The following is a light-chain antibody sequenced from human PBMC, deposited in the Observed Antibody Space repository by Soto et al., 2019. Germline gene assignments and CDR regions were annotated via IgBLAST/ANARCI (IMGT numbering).Light chain of an antibody. CDR3: QQSYSTPRT. CDR2: GVS. Sequence: DIQMTQSPSSLSASVGDRVTITCRASQSISSYLNWYQQKPGKAPKLLIYGVSSLQSGVPSRFSGSGSGTDFTLSISSLQPEDFASYHCQQSYSTPRTFGQGTRLEIK. J-gene: IGKJ5*01. CDR1: QSISSY. V-gene: IGKV1-39*01.